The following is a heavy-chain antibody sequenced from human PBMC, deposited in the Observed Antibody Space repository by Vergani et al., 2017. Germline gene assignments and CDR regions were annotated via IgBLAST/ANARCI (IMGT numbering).Heavy chain of an antibody. Sequence: QVQLQESGPGLVKPSETLSLTCTVSGGSISSYYWSWIRQPPGKGLEWIGYIYYSGSTNYNPSLKSRVTISVDTSKNQFSLKLSSVTAADTAVYYCASSPITGTTYYFAYWGQGTLVTVSS. CDR3: ASSPITGTTYYFAY. CDR1: GGSISSYY. J-gene: IGHJ4*02. CDR2: IYYSGST. D-gene: IGHD1-7*01. V-gene: IGHV4-59*01.